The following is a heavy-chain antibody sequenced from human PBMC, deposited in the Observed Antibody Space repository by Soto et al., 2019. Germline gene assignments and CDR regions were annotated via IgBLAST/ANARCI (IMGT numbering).Heavy chain of an antibody. Sequence: GGSLRLSCAASGFTFSSYAMSWVRQAPGKGLEWVSAISGSVGSTYYADSVKGRFTISRDNSKNTLYLQMNSLRAEDTAVYYCAKDLNDNSAFDIWGQGTMVTVSS. CDR1: GFTFSSYA. CDR3: AKDLNDNSAFDI. J-gene: IGHJ3*02. D-gene: IGHD1-1*01. CDR2: ISGSVGST. V-gene: IGHV3-23*01.